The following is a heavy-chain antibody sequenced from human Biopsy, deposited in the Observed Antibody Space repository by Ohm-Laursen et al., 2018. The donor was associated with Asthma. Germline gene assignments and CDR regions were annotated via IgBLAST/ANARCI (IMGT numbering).Heavy chain of an antibody. D-gene: IGHD5-12*01. CDR1: GFMFRSFG. V-gene: IGHV3-30*18. Sequence: SLRLPCAASGFMFRSFGMHWVRQAPGKGLEWVAVISYDGNHKFYEDSVKGRFTISRDNSKNTLYLQMNSLRTEDTAVYYCAKKRGYSGHDNDYWGQGTLVIVSS. CDR3: AKKRGYSGHDNDY. J-gene: IGHJ4*02. CDR2: ISYDGNHK.